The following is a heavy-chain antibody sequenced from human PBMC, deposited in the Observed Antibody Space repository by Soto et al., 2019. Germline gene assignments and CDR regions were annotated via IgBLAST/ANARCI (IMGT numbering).Heavy chain of an antibody. CDR1: GGTFSSYT. CDR3: ARDQGATVLALDI. D-gene: IGHD1-26*01. CDR2: IIPILGIA. Sequence: QVQLVQSGAEVKKPGSSVKVSCKASGGTFSSYTISWVRQAPGQGLEWMGRIIPILGIANYAQKFQGRVTITADKSTSTAYMELSSLRSEDTAVYYCARDQGATVLALDIWGQGTMVTVSS. J-gene: IGHJ3*02. V-gene: IGHV1-69*08.